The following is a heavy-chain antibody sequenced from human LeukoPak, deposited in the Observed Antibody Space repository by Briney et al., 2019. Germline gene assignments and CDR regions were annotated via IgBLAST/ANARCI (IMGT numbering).Heavy chain of an antibody. CDR3: ARGNYYVWGSYRYGFDP. CDR1: GVSFSGYY. D-gene: IGHD3-16*02. V-gene: IGHV4-34*01. J-gene: IGHJ5*02. CDR2: INHSGST. Sequence: PSETLSLTCAVYGVSFSGYYWSWIRQPPGKGLEWIGEINHSGSTNYNPSLKSRVTISVDTSKNQFSLKLSSVTAADTAVYYCARGNYYVWGSYRYGFDPWGQGTLVTVSS.